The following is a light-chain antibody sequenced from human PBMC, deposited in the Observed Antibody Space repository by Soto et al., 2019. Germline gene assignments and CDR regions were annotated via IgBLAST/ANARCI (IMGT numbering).Light chain of an antibody. J-gene: IGKJ1*01. CDR2: GAS. V-gene: IGKV3D-15*01. CDR1: QSVTYD. Sequence: PVAIATLAFTASQSVTYDQLAWYRQKPGQAPRLLIYGASSRAAGIPDRFSGSGSGTDFTLTISSLQSEDFAVYYCQQYNNWPTFGQGTKVDIK. CDR3: QQYNNWPT.